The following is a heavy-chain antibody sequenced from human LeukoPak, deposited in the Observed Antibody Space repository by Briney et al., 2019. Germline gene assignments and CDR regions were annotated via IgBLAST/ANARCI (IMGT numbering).Heavy chain of an antibody. CDR2: INHSGSA. Sequence: SETLSLTCAVYGGSFSGYYWSWIRQPPGKGLEWIGEINHSGSANYNPSLKSRVTISVDTSKNQFSLKLSSVTAADTAVYYCASLAAAGTPFDYWGQGTPVTVSS. CDR1: GGSFSGYY. CDR3: ASLAAAGTPFDY. J-gene: IGHJ4*02. D-gene: IGHD6-13*01. V-gene: IGHV4-34*01.